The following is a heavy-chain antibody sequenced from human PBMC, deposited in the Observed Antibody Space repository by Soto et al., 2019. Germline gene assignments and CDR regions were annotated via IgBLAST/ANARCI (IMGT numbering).Heavy chain of an antibody. CDR1: GFTFSDYY. Sequence: PGGSLRLSCAASGFTFSDYYMSWIRQAPEKGLEWVSYISSSSSYTNYADSVKGRFTISRDNAKNSLYLQMNGLRAEDTAVYYCARAGFREQLGLRHHRNNWFDPWGQGTLVTVSS. J-gene: IGHJ5*02. CDR2: ISSSSSYT. V-gene: IGHV3-11*06. D-gene: IGHD1-26*01. CDR3: ARAGFREQLGLRHHRNNWFDP.